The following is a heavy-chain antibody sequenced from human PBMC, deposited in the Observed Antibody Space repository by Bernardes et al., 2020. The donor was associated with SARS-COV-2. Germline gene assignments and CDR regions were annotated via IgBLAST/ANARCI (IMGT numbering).Heavy chain of an antibody. V-gene: IGHV3-48*03. CDR3: AREYTYGFAS. J-gene: IGHJ4*02. D-gene: IGHD5-18*01. CDR1: GFTFSSSW. Sequence: GGSLRLSCAASGFTFSSSWMNWVRQAPGKGLEGVSYISTGGSSKYYADSVKGRFTISRDNAKNSLCLQMNSLRAEDTAVYYCAREYTYGFASWSQGTLVTVSS. CDR2: ISTGGSSK.